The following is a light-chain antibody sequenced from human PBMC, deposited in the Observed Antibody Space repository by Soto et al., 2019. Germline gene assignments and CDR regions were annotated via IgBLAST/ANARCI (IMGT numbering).Light chain of an antibody. CDR2: GAS. Sequence: EIVLTQSPGTLSLFPGERATLSCRASQSVTSSYLAWFQQTPGQAPRLLIYGASSRATGIPDRFSGSGSGTDFTLTISRLEPEDFAIYYCQQYGTSPVTFGQGTKVDIK. CDR3: QQYGTSPVT. V-gene: IGKV3-20*01. CDR1: QSVTSSY. J-gene: IGKJ1*01.